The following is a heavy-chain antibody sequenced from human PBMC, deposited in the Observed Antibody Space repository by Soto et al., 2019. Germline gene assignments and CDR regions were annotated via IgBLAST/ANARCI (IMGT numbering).Heavy chain of an antibody. CDR2: MNPNSGNT. Sequence: ASVKVSCKASGYTLTSYNVNWARQATGQGLEWMGWMNPNSGNTGYAQKFQGRVTLTRNTSISTAYMEVSSLRSEDTAVYYCARASSGYGFDAFHMWGQGTMVTVSS. J-gene: IGHJ3*02. D-gene: IGHD5-12*01. CDR3: ARASSGYGFDAFHM. CDR1: GYTLTSYN. V-gene: IGHV1-8*01.